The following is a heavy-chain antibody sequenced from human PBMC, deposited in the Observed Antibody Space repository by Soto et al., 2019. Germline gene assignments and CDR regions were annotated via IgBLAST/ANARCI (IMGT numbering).Heavy chain of an antibody. CDR3: ATHSSSSGLSFDY. CDR2: IYSGGST. J-gene: IGHJ4*02. Sequence: TGGSLRLSCAASGFAVSNNYLSWVRQAPGKGLEWVSVIYSGGSTYYADSVKGRFTVSRDNSKNTLYLQMNSLRAEDTAVYYCATHSSSSGLSFDYWGQGTLVTVSS. V-gene: IGHV3-53*01. CDR1: GFAVSNNY. D-gene: IGHD6-6*01.